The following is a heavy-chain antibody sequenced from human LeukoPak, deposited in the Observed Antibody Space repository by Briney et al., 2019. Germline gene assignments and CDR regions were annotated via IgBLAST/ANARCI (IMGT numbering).Heavy chain of an antibody. CDR2: IWSDGSNK. CDR3: ARDISQQLGPGFDY. Sequence: PGGSLRLSCAASGFTFSTYAMHCVRQAPGKGLEWVAAIWSDGSNKYYADSVKGRFTISRDNSKNTLYLQMNSLRAEDTAVYYCARDISQQLGPGFDYWGQGTLVTVSS. D-gene: IGHD6-13*01. V-gene: IGHV3-33*01. CDR1: GFTFSTYA. J-gene: IGHJ4*02.